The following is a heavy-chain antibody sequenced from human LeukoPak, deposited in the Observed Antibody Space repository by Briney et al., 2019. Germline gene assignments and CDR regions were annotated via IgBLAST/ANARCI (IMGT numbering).Heavy chain of an antibody. V-gene: IGHV1-46*01. CDR3: ARENYGAEFDP. CDR2: INPSGGST. CDR1: GYTFTSYY. D-gene: IGHD4-17*01. Sequence: ASVKVSCKASGYTFTSYYMHWVRQAPGQGLEWMGIINPSGGSTSYAQKFQGRVTMTRDMSTSTVHMELSSLRSEDTAVYYCARENYGAEFDPWGQGTLVTVSS. J-gene: IGHJ5*02.